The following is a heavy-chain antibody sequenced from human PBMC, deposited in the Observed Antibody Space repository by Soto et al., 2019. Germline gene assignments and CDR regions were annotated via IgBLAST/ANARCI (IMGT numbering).Heavy chain of an antibody. V-gene: IGHV3-23*01. J-gene: IGHJ4*02. D-gene: IGHD6-13*01. CDR2: ISGSGGST. Sequence: EVQLLESGGGLVQPGGSLRLSCAASGFTFNNYAMNWVRQAPGKGLEWVSSISGSGGSTYYADSVKGRFTISRDNSKNTLYLQMNSLRAADTAVYYCAKGALGSSSWYDFDYWGQGALGTVSS. CDR1: GFTFNNYA. CDR3: AKGALGSSSWYDFDY.